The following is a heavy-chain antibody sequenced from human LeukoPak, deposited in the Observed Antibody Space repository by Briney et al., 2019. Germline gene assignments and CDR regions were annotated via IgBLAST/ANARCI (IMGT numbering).Heavy chain of an antibody. Sequence: PGGSLRLSCAASGFTSKSFGMHWVRQAPGKGLEWVAIIAYDGNYKHYADSVKGRFTMSRDNSKSTLSLQMNSLRPDDTAVYYCAKDLGSGLPPDGFDIWGQGTLVTVSS. CDR1: GFTSKSFG. D-gene: IGHD3-16*01. J-gene: IGHJ3*02. CDR3: AKDLGSGLPPDGFDI. V-gene: IGHV3-30*18. CDR2: IAYDGNYK.